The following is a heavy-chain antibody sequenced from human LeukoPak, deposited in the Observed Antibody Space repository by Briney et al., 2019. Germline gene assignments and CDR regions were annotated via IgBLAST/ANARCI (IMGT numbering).Heavy chain of an antibody. CDR2: INWNGGST. J-gene: IGHJ4*02. CDR1: GFTFDDYG. CDR3: ARGKYYYDSSGYLLFDY. Sequence: GGSLRLSCAASGFTFDDYGMSWVRQAPGKGLEWVSGINWNGGSTGYADSVKGRFTISRDNAKNSLYLQMNSLRAEDTALYHCARGKYYYDSSGYLLFDYWGQGTLVTVSS. D-gene: IGHD3-22*01. V-gene: IGHV3-20*01.